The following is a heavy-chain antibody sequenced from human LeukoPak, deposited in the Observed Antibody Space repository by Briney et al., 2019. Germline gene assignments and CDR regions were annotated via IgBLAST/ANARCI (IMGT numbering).Heavy chain of an antibody. CDR2: INHSGST. D-gene: IGHD2-21*02. J-gene: IGHJ4*02. V-gene: IGHV4-34*01. Sequence: SETLSLTCAVSGGSFSGYYWSWIRQPPGKGLEWIGEINHSGSTNYNPSLKSRVTISVDTSKNQFSLKLSSVTAADTAVYYCARGNGCGGDCWWVDYWGQGTLVTVSS. CDR1: GGSFSGYY. CDR3: ARGNGCGGDCWWVDY.